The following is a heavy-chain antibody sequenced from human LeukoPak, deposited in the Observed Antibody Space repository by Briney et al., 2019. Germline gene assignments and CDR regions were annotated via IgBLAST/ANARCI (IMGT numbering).Heavy chain of an antibody. CDR3: ARQGGYDFWSGYRPIHGMDV. J-gene: IGHJ6*02. Sequence: SETLSLTCAVYGGSFSGYYWSWIRQPPGKGLEWIGEINHSGSTNCNPSLKSRVTISVDTSRNQFSLKLSSVTAADTAVYYCARQGGYDFWSGYRPIHGMDVWGQGTTVTVSS. V-gene: IGHV4-34*01. CDR2: INHSGST. D-gene: IGHD3-3*01. CDR1: GGSFSGYY.